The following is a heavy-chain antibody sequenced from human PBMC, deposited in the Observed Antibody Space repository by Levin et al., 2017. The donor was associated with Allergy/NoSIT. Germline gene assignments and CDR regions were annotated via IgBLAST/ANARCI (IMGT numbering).Heavy chain of an antibody. D-gene: IGHD3-16*02. CDR1: GFAFRGPS. J-gene: IGHJ5*01. CDR2: IISSGGTT. CDR3: ARGLDSQNYRDHRFDP. Sequence: LSLTCEASGFAFRGPSMNWVRQAPGKGLEWISYIISSGGTTHYADSVKGRFTISRDNAKNSLYLQMDSLRVDDTAVYYCARGLDSQNYRDHRFDPWGQGTLVTVSS. V-gene: IGHV3-48*01.